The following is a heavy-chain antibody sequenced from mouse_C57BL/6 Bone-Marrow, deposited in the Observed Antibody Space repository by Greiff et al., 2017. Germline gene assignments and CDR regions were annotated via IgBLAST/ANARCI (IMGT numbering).Heavy chain of an antibody. CDR3: TRRGWYFDV. CDR1: GYTFTDYE. V-gene: IGHV1-15*01. CDR2: IDPETGGT. Sequence: VQLQESGAELVRPGASVTLSCKASGYTFTDYEMHWVKQTPVHGLEWIGAIDPETGGTAYNQKFKGKAILTADKSSSTAYRELRSLTSEDSAVYYCTRRGWYFDVWGTGTTVTVSS. J-gene: IGHJ1*03.